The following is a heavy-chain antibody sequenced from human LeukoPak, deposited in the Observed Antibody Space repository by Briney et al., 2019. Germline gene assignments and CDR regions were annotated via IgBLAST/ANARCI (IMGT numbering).Heavy chain of an antibody. CDR3: ARWAGGHYDY. D-gene: IGHD1-26*01. J-gene: IGHJ4*02. V-gene: IGHV3-7*03. Sequence: GGSLRLSCAVSGFTFSSYWMSWVRQAPGKGLEGVANIKQDGSEKYYVDSVKGRFTISRDNAKNSLYLQMNSLRAEDTAVYYCARWAGGHYDYWGQGTLVTVSS. CDR2: IKQDGSEK. CDR1: GFTFSSYW.